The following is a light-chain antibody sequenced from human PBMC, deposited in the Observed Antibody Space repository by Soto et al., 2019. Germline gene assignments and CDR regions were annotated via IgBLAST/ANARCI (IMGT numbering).Light chain of an antibody. CDR1: TSDIGDYNF. CDR3: SSYRNSATLVV. J-gene: IGLJ2*01. CDR2: EVS. Sequence: QSALTQPASVSGSPGQSITISCTGTTSDIGDYNFVSWYRQYPGKAPKLMIYEVSNRPSGVSDRFSGSKSDNTASLTISGLRAEDEAEYYCSSYRNSATLVVFGGGTKLTVL. V-gene: IGLV2-14*01.